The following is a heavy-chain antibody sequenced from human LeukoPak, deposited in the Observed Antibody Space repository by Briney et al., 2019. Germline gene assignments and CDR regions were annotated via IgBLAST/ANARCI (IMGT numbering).Heavy chain of an antibody. CDR1: GGSISHYY. D-gene: IGHD3-3*01. J-gene: IGHJ5*02. CDR3: AISALRFTRDWFDP. Sequence: SETLSLTCTVSGGSISHYYWSWIRQPPGKGLEWIGYIYYSGSTNYNPSLKSRVTISVDTSKNQFSLKLTSVTAADRAVYYCAISALRFTRDWFDPWGQGTLVTVSS. V-gene: IGHV4-59*01. CDR2: IYYSGST.